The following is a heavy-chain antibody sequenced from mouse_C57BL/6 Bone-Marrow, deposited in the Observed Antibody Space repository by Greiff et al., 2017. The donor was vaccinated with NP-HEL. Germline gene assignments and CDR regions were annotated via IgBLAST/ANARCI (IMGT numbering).Heavy chain of an antibody. Sequence: VQLQQSGAELVRPGASVKLSCTASGFNIKDYYMHWVKQRPEQGLEWIGRIDPEDGDPEYAPKFQGKATMTADTSSNTAYLQLSSLTSEDTAVYYCTPIYYDYEGYAMDYWGQGTSVTVSS. D-gene: IGHD2-4*01. CDR1: GFNIKDYY. J-gene: IGHJ4*01. V-gene: IGHV14-1*01. CDR3: TPIYYDYEGYAMDY. CDR2: IDPEDGDP.